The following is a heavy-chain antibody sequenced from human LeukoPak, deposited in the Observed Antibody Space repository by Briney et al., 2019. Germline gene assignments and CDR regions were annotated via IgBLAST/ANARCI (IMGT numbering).Heavy chain of an antibody. Sequence: PSQTLSLTCTVSGGSISSGGYYWSWIRQPPGKGLEWIGYIYHSGSTYYNPSLKSRVTISVDRSKNQFSLKLSSVTAADTAVYYCARDLTVAAAGPRVWFDPWGQGTLVTVSS. CDR3: ARDLTVAAAGPRVWFDP. CDR2: IYHSGST. CDR1: GGSISSGGYY. J-gene: IGHJ5*02. D-gene: IGHD6-13*01. V-gene: IGHV4-30-2*01.